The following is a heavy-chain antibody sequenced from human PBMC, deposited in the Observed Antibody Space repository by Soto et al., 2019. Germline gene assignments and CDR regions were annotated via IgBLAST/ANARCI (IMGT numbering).Heavy chain of an antibody. V-gene: IGHV3-13*01. J-gene: IGHJ4*02. CDR1: GFTFSSYD. CDR3: ARGRDIVATRWGGFDY. CDR2: IGTAGDT. Sequence: GGSLRLSCAASGFTFSSYDMHWVRQATGKGLEWVSAIGTAGDTYYPGSVKGRFTISRENAKNSLYLQMNSLRAGDTAVYYCARGRDIVATRWGGFDYWGQGTLVTVSS. D-gene: IGHD5-12*01.